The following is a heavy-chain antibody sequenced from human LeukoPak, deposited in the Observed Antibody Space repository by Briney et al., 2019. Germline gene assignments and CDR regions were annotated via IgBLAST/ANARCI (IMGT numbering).Heavy chain of an antibody. V-gene: IGHV3-7*01. CDR1: GFTFSSYW. CDR3: ATHLAPQLSYWYFDL. J-gene: IGHJ2*01. D-gene: IGHD2-2*01. Sequence: GGSLRLSCAASGFTFSSYWMSWVRQAPGKGLEWVANIKQDGSEKYYVDSVKGRFTISRDNAKNSLYLQMNSLRAEDTAVYYCATHLAPQLSYWYFDLWGRGTLVTVPS. CDR2: IKQDGSEK.